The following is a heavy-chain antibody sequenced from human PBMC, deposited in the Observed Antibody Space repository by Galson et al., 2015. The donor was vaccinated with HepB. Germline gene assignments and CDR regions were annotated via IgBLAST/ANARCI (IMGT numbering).Heavy chain of an antibody. CDR2: NSGYGDRT. CDR3: AKDGPYRFGWES. V-gene: IGHV3-23*01. D-gene: IGHD6-19*01. J-gene: IGHJ4*02. Sequence: SLRLSCAASGFTFSSFAMSWVRQAPGTGLEWVSANSGYGDRTYYPDALKGRFNISRDNNKNILYLQMNILRAADTAFYYCAKDGPYRFGWESWGQGILVSVSS. CDR1: GFTFSSFA.